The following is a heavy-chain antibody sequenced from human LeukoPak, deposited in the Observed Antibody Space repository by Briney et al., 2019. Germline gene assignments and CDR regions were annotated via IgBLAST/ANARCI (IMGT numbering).Heavy chain of an antibody. Sequence: ASVKVSCKASGYTFTSYGISWVRQAPGQGLEWMGWISAYNGNTNYAQKLQGRVTMTTDTSTSTAYMELRSLRSDDTAVYYCARLLRSFKTIFEPVRGNWFDPWGQGTLVTVSS. J-gene: IGHJ5*02. D-gene: IGHD3-3*01. CDR1: GYTFTSYG. CDR3: ARLLRSFKTIFEPVRGNWFDP. CDR2: ISAYNGNT. V-gene: IGHV1-18*01.